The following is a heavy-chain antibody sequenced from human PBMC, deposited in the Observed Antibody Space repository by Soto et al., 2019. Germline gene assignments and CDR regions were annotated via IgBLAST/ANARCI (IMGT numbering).Heavy chain of an antibody. CDR2: INHSGST. J-gene: IGHJ6*02. Sequence: SETLSLTWAVYGGSFSGYYWSWIRQPPGKGLEWIGEINHSGSTNYNPSLKSRVTISVDTSKNQFSLKLSSVTAADTAVYYCARELGIVVVSEYYYYGMDVWGQGTTVTVSS. CDR3: ARELGIVVVSEYYYYGMDV. D-gene: IGHD3-22*01. CDR1: GGSFSGYY. V-gene: IGHV4-34*01.